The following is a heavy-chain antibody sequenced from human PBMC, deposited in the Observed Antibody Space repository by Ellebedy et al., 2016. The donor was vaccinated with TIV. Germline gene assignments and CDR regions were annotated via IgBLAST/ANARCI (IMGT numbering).Heavy chain of an antibody. CDR3: ARGQGDFGFWSSDSVGRLDY. V-gene: IGHV3-23*01. CDR1: GFTFSNYG. CDR2: ISGSVGSGSVGRT. D-gene: IGHD3-3*01. Sequence: GESLKISCAASGFTFSNYGMNWVRQAPGKGLEWVSGISGSVGSGSVGRTHYADSVEGRFTISRDNAENSLYLQMNSLRAEDTAVYYCARGQGDFGFWSSDSVGRLDYWGQGTLVTVSS. J-gene: IGHJ4*02.